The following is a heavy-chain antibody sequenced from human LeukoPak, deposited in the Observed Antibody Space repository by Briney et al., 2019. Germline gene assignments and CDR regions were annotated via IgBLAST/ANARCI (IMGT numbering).Heavy chain of an antibody. J-gene: IGHJ4*02. CDR2: IYYSGST. CDR1: GGSISSYY. CDR3: ARHGIRKRYYFDY. Sequence: SETLSLTCTASGGSISSYYWSWLRQPPGKGLEWIGYIYYSGSTNYNPSLKSRVTISVDTSKNQFSLKLSSVTAADTAVYYCARHGIRKRYYFDYWGQGTLVTVSS. D-gene: IGHD5-18*01. V-gene: IGHV4-59*08.